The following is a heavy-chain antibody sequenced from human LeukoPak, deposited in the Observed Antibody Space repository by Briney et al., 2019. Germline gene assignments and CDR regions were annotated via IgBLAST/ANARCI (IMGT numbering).Heavy chain of an antibody. V-gene: IGHV3-30*03. D-gene: IGHD3-10*01. CDR3: VAEITLVRGPYNDF. Sequence: GGSLRLSCAASGFTLSNYGIHWVRQAPGKGLEWVAIMSSDGIKKYYADSLKGRFTISRDNSKNTLYLDMNSLRAEDTAVYYCVAEITLVRGPYNDFWGQGTLVTVSS. CDR2: MSSDGIKK. CDR1: GFTLSNYG. J-gene: IGHJ4*02.